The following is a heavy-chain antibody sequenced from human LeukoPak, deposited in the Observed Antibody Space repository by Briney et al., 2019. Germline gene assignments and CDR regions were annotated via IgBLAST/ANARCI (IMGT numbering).Heavy chain of an antibody. CDR1: GYSFTSYW. CDR3: ARDLIAAAGSWWFDP. D-gene: IGHD6-13*01. J-gene: IGHJ5*02. V-gene: IGHV5-51*01. Sequence: GESLKISCKGSGYSFTSYWIGWVRQMPGKGLEWMGIIYPGDSDTRYSSSFQGQVTISADKSISTAYLQWSSLKASDTAMYYCARDLIAAAGSWWFDPWGQGTLVTVSS. CDR2: IYPGDSDT.